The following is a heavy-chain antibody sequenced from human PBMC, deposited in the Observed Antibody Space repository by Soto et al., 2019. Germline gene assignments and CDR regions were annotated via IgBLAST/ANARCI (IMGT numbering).Heavy chain of an antibody. V-gene: IGHV5-51*01. CDR1: GYSFTSYW. D-gene: IGHD5-12*01. Sequence: GESLKISCKGSGYSFTSYWIGWVRQMPGKGLEWMGIIYPGDSDTRYSPSFQGQVTISADKSISTAYLQWSSLKASDTALYYCARTRRDGYNYDGFDIWGQGTMVTVS. CDR3: ARTRRDGYNYDGFDI. J-gene: IGHJ3*02. CDR2: IYPGDSDT.